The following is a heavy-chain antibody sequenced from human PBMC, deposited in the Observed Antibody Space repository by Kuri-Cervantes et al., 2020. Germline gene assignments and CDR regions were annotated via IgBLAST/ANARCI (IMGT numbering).Heavy chain of an antibody. CDR2: INHSGST. CDR1: GGSFSGYY. J-gene: IGHJ6*03. Sequence: SQTLSLTCAVYGGSFSGYYWSWIRQPPGKGLEWIGEINHSGSTNYNPSLKSRVTISVDTSKNQFSLKLSSVTAADTAVYYCARDAYSYYYYYMDVWGKGTTVTVSS. V-gene: IGHV4-34*01. CDR3: ARDAYSYYYYYMDV.